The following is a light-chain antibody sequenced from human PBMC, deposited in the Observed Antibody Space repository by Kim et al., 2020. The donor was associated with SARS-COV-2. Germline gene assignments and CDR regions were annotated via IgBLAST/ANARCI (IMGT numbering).Light chain of an antibody. J-gene: IGLJ2*01. CDR2: GKN. CDR3: NSRDSSGNHPVV. Sequence: ELTQDPAVSVALGQTVRITCQGDSLRSYYASWYQQKPGQAPVLVIYGKNNRPSGIPDRFSGSSSGNTASLTITGAQAEDEADYYCNSRDSSGNHPVVFGGGTKVTVL. V-gene: IGLV3-19*01. CDR1: SLRSYY.